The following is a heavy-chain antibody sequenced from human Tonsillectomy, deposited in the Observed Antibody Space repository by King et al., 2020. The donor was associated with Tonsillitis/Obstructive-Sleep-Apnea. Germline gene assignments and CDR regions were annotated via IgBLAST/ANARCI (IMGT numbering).Heavy chain of an antibody. CDR2: IYYSGST. D-gene: IGHD3-3*01. CDR1: GGSFSSGSYY. V-gene: IGHV4-61*01. J-gene: IGHJ4*02. Sequence: QLQESGPGLVKPSETLSLTCTVSGGSFSSGSYYWSWIRQPPGKGLEWIGYIYYSGSTNYNPSLKSRVTISVDTSKNQFSLKLSSVTAADTAVYYCARAAYYDFWSGYPQNFDYWGQGTLVTVSS. CDR3: ARAAYYDFWSGYPQNFDY.